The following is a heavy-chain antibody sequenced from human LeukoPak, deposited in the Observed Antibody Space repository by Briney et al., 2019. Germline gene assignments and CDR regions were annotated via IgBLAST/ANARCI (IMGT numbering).Heavy chain of an antibody. CDR1: RFSFSNSW. CDR3: ARDVGGQYSGGYYVGLDI. V-gene: IGHV3-7*01. J-gene: IGHJ3*02. CDR2: IKEDGIEK. D-gene: IGHD2-21*02. Sequence: HPGGSLRLSCAASRFSFSNSWMTWVRQAPGKGLEWVANIKEDGIEKNYMDSVKGRFTVSRDNAKKSLYLQMNSLRVEDTAVYYCARDVGGQYSGGYYVGLDIWGQGTMVTVSS.